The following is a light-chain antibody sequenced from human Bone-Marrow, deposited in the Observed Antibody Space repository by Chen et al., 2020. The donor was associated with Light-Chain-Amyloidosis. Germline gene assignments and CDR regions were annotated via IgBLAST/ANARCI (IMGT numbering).Light chain of an antibody. V-gene: IGLV3-25*03. CDR1: DLPTKY. CDR2: RDT. Sequence: SYELTQPPSVSVSPGQTARITCSGDDLPTKYAYWYQQKPGQAPVLVIHRDTERPSGISERFAGAISGTTATLTISGVRAEDEADYHGQSADSSGTYEVIVGGGTKLTVL. CDR3: QSADSSGTYEVI. J-gene: IGLJ2*01.